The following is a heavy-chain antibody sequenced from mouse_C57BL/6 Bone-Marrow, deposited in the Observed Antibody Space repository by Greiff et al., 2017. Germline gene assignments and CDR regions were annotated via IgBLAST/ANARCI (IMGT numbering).Heavy chain of an antibody. Sequence: QVQLQQPGAELVRPGSSVKLSCKASGYTFTSYWMHWVKQRPIQGLEWIGNIDPSDSETHYNQQFKDKATLTVDKSSSTAYMQLSSLTSEVSAVYYCARSYGSSYIDYWGQGTTLTVSS. CDR1: GYTFTSYW. V-gene: IGHV1-52*01. CDR3: ARSYGSSYIDY. J-gene: IGHJ2*01. CDR2: IDPSDSET. D-gene: IGHD1-1*01.